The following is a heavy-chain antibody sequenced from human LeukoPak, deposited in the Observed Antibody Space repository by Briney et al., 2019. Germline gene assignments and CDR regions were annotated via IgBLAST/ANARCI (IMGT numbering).Heavy chain of an antibody. CDR2: ISSSSSYI. D-gene: IGHD6-13*01. V-gene: IGHV3-21*01. CDR3: ARVEDSGSWYFRYYYYYGMDV. Sequence: GGSLRLFCAASGFTFSSYSMNWVRQAPGKGVEWVSYISSSSSYIFYADSVEGRFTISRDNAKNSLYLQMNSLRAEDTAVHYCARVEDSGSWYFRYYYYYGMDVWGQGTTVTVSS. CDR1: GFTFSSYS. J-gene: IGHJ6*02.